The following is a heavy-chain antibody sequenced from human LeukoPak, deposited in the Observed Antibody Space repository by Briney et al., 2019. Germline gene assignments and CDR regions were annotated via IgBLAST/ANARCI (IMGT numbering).Heavy chain of an antibody. V-gene: IGHV3-33*01. D-gene: IGHD6-13*01. Sequence: GGSLRLSCAASGFTFSSYGMHWVRQAPGKGLEWVAVIWYDGSNKYYADSVKGRFTISRDNSKNTLYLQMNSLRAEDTAVYYCARDGMGIAAAGTRITIDYWGQGTLVTVSS. CDR2: IWYDGSNK. J-gene: IGHJ4*02. CDR1: GFTFSSYG. CDR3: ARDGMGIAAAGTRITIDY.